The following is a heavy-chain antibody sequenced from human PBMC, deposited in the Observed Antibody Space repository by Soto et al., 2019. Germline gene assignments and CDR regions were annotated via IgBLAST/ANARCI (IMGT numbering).Heavy chain of an antibody. Sequence: QLQLQESGSGLVKPSQTLSLTCAVSGGSISSGGYSWSWIRQPPGKGLEWIGYIYHSGSTYYNPSLKSRVTRSVDRSKNQFPLKLSSVTAAATAVYYCARVDYGDYAFDYWGQGTLVTVSS. J-gene: IGHJ4*02. CDR1: GGSISSGGYS. D-gene: IGHD4-17*01. V-gene: IGHV4-30-2*01. CDR3: ARVDYGDYAFDY. CDR2: IYHSGST.